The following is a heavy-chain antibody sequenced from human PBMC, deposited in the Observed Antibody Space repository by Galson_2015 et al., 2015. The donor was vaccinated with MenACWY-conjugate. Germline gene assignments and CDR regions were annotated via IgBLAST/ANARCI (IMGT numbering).Heavy chain of an antibody. V-gene: IGHV6-1*01. CDR2: TYYRSKWYN. J-gene: IGHJ6*02. CDR3: ATDHGDYDWRFDV. D-gene: IGHD4-17*01. CDR1: GDSVSSNSAA. Sequence: CAISGDSVSSNSAAWSWIRQSPSRGLEWLGRTYYRSKWYNDYAVSVESRITINPDTSKNQFSLQLNSVTPEDTAVYYCATDHGDYDWRFDVWGQGTTVTVSS.